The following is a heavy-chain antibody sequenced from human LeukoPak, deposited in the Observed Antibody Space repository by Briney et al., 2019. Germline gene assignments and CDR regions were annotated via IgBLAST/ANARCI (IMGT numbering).Heavy chain of an antibody. CDR3: ARCTYYYDSSGYYYFAAFDI. CDR1: GGSISTSTYY. CDR2: ISNSGST. D-gene: IGHD3-22*01. Sequence: SETLSLTCTVSGGSISTSTYYWGWIRQPPGKGLEWIGSISNSGSTYHNPSLKSRGNISVDTSKNQFSLKLSSVTAADTAVYYCARCTYYYDSSGYYYFAAFDIWGQGTMVTVSS. J-gene: IGHJ3*02. V-gene: IGHV4-39*07.